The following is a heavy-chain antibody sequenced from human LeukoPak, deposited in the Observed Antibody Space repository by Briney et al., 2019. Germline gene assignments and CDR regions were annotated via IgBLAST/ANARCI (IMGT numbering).Heavy chain of an antibody. J-gene: IGHJ4*02. V-gene: IGHV4-59*01. CDR3: ARGVELLD. CDR2: IHYSGST. D-gene: IGHD1-7*01. Sequence: SETLSLTCTVSGASISSYYWSWIRQPPGKGLEWIGNIHYSGSTNKNSSLKSRVTISVDTSKKQFSLRLNSVTAADTAVYYCARGVELLDWGQGTLVTVSS. CDR1: GASISSYY.